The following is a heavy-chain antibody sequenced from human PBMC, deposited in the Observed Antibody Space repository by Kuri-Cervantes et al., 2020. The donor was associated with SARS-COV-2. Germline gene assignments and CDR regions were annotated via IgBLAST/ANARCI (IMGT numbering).Heavy chain of an antibody. J-gene: IGHJ4*02. CDR3: ARWSGSVYFDY. CDR2: IYHSGST. V-gene: IGHV4-30-2*01. D-gene: IGHD3-3*01. CDR1: GGSISSGGYP. Sequence: SQTLSLTCAVSGGSISSGGYPWSWIRQPPGKGLEWIGYIYHSGSTYYNPSLKSRVTISVDRSKNQFSLKLSSVTAADTAVYYCARWSGSVYFDYWGQGTLVTVSS.